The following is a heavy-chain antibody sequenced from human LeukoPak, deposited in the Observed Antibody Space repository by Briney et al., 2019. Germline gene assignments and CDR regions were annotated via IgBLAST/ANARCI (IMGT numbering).Heavy chain of an antibody. CDR1: GFTFSSYW. Sequence: GGSLRLSCAASGFTFSSYWMHWVRQVPGKGLVWVSRIKSDGSSTSYADLVKGRFTMSRDNAKNTLYLQMNSLRAEDTAVYFCAKRRDGFDIWGQGTMVTVSS. CDR2: IKSDGSST. J-gene: IGHJ3*02. V-gene: IGHV3-74*01. CDR3: AKRRDGFDI.